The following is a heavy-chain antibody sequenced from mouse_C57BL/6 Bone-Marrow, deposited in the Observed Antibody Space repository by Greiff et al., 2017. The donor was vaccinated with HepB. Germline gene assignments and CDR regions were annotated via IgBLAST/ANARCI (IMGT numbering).Heavy chain of an antibody. Sequence: EVKLVESGGGLVKPGGSLKLSCAASGFTFSDYGMHWVRQAPEKGLEWVAYISSGSSTISYADTVKGRFTISRDNAKNTLFLQMTSLRSEDTAMYYCARPTYLLCYFDVWGTGTTVTVSS. CDR3: ARPTYLLCYFDV. CDR1: GFTFSDYG. J-gene: IGHJ1*03. CDR2: ISSGSSTI. V-gene: IGHV5-17*01. D-gene: IGHD5-1*01.